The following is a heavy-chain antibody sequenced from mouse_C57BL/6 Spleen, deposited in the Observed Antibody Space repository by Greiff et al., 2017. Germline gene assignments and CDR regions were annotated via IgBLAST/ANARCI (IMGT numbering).Heavy chain of an antibody. J-gene: IGHJ4*01. Sequence: QVQLQQPGTELVKPGASVKLSCKASGYTFTSYWMHWVKQRPGQGLEWIGNINPSNGGTNYNEKFKSKATMTVDKSSRTAYMQHSNLKSEDSAVYYCARNAGGYAMDYWGQGTSVTVSS. CDR1: GYTFTSYW. CDR2: INPSNGGT. CDR3: ARNAGGYAMDY. V-gene: IGHV1-53*01.